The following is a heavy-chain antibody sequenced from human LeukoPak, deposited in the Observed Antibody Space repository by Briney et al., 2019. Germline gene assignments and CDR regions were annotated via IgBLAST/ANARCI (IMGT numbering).Heavy chain of an antibody. J-gene: IGHJ4*02. CDR2: ISSSGSTI. CDR1: GFTFSNYG. CDR3: AKSRSGYYLTSFDY. Sequence: GGSLRLSCAASGFTFSNYGIHWVRQAPGKGLEWVSYISSSGSTIYYADSVKGRFAISRDNAKNSLYLQMNSLRAEDTALYYCAKSRSGYYLTSFDYWGQGTLVTVSS. D-gene: IGHD3-22*01. V-gene: IGHV3-48*04.